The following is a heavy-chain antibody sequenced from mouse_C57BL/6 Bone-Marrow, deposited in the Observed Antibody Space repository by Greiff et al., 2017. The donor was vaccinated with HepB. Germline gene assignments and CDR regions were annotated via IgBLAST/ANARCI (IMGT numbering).Heavy chain of an antibody. J-gene: IGHJ4*01. V-gene: IGHV5-6*02. D-gene: IGHD1-1*01. CDR2: ISSGGSYT. Sequence: EVMLVESGGDLVKPGGSLKLSCAASGFTFSSYGMSWVRQTPDKRLEWVATISSGGSYTYYPDSVKGRFTISRDNAKNTLYLQMSSLKSEDTAMYYCARLTTVPPRDAMDYWGQGTSVTVSS. CDR3: ARLTTVPPRDAMDY. CDR1: GFTFSSYG.